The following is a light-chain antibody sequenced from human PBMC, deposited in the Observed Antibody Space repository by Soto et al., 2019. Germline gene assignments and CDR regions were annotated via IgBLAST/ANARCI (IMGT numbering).Light chain of an antibody. J-gene: IGLJ1*01. CDR2: DVT. V-gene: IGLV2-14*01. Sequence: QSALTQPASVAGSPGQSITIPCNGTSNDIGGYNFVSWFQQHPGKAPKLLICDVTRRHSGVSDRLSGSKSGNTASLTISGLQAEDEADYYCNSYSGGNNLSVFGSGTQLTVL. CDR3: NSYSGGNNLSV. CDR1: SNDIGGYNF.